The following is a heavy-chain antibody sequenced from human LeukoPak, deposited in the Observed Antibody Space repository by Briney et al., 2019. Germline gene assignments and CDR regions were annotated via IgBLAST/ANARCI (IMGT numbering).Heavy chain of an antibody. CDR1: GFTFSSYG. Sequence: GGSLRLSCAASGFTFSSYGMHWVRQAPGRGLEWVAVIWYDGRNTYYADFVKGRFTISRDNAKNSLYLQMNSLRAEDTAVYYCARDHHAAGIAVADPDDYWGQGTLVTVSS. CDR3: ARDHHAAGIAVADPDDY. D-gene: IGHD6-19*01. V-gene: IGHV3-33*01. J-gene: IGHJ4*02. CDR2: IWYDGRNT.